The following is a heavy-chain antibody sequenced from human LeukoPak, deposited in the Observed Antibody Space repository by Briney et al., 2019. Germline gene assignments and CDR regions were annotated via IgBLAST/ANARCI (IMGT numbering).Heavy chain of an antibody. Sequence: GGSLRLSCAASGFTFSSYEMNWVRQAPGKGLEWVSYISSSGSTIYYADSVKGRFTISRDNAKNSLYLQMNSLRAEDTAVYYCARDGAGGDIVVVPAAISRPYAFDIWGQGTMVTVSS. CDR2: ISSSGSTI. CDR1: GFTFSSYE. J-gene: IGHJ3*02. D-gene: IGHD2-2*02. CDR3: ARDGAGGDIVVVPAAISRPYAFDI. V-gene: IGHV3-48*03.